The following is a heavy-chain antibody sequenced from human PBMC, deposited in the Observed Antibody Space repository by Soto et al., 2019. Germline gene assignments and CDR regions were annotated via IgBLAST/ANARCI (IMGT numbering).Heavy chain of an antibody. CDR3: AKDRYLDHDSRGYLFDN. CDR1: GFTFNIYA. J-gene: IGHJ4*02. Sequence: EVQLLESGGDLIQPGGSLRLYCAASGFTFNIYAMAWVRQAPGKGLEWVSAISRYGDFTYYADSVEGRFTISRDNSKNTLYLQMNSLRAEDTALYYCAKDRYLDHDSRGYLFDNWGQGTLVTVSS. D-gene: IGHD3-22*01. V-gene: IGHV3-23*01. CDR2: ISRYGDFT.